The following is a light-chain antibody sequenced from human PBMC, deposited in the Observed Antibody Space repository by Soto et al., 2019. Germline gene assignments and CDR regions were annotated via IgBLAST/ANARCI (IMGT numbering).Light chain of an antibody. Sequence: AIQMTQSPSSLSAFVGDRVIITCRPSQAIGIDLGWYQQEPGKAPKLLIYAASTLQTGVPPRFNGSASGTDFTLTISSLQPEDLGTFYCLQLYNYPRTFGQGTKVDIK. CDR1: QAIGID. J-gene: IGKJ1*01. CDR2: AAS. V-gene: IGKV1-6*01. CDR3: LQLYNYPRT.